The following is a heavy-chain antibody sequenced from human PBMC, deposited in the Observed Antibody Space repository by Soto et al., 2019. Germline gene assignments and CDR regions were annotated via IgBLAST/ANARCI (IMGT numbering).Heavy chain of an antibody. CDR3: ARAQGQQLVPRYNWFDP. V-gene: IGHV4-31*03. CDR2: IYYSGST. CDR1: GGSISSGGYD. J-gene: IGHJ5*02. D-gene: IGHD6-13*01. Sequence: SETLSLTCTVSGGSISSGGYDWRWIRQHPGKGLEWIGYIYYSGSTYYNPSLKSRVPISVDTSKNQFSLKLSSVTAADTAVYYCARAQGQQLVPRYNWFDPWGQGTLVTVSS.